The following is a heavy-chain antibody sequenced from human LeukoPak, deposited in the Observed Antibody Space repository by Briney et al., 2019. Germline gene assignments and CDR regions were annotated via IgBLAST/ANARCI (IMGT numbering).Heavy chain of an antibody. J-gene: IGHJ6*02. Sequence: PGGSLRLSCAGSGFTFSSYAMSWARQAPAKGLEWVSTIIGSGVTTYYADSVKGRLTISRDNSKNTLYLQVNSLRAEDTAVYYCARGWELLYWYGMDVWGQGATVTVSS. CDR2: IIGSGVTT. CDR1: GFTFSSYA. D-gene: IGHD1-26*01. V-gene: IGHV3-23*01. CDR3: ARGWELLYWYGMDV.